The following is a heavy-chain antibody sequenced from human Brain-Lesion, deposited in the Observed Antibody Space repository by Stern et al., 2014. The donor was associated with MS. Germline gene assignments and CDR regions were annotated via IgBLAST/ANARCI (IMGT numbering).Heavy chain of an antibody. V-gene: IGHV4-34*01. D-gene: IGHD4-23*01. CDR3: ARRSTVISLYRWFDP. Sequence: QVQLQQWGAGLLKPSETLSLTCAVSGGSFIGYSWTWIRQPPGKGLEWIGEIADGSTTNYNPSLLSRVTISADSSTKQISLKLRSVTAADTAVYYCARRSTVISLYRWFDPWGQGTQVTVFS. CDR2: IADGSTT. J-gene: IGHJ5*02. CDR1: GGSFIGYS.